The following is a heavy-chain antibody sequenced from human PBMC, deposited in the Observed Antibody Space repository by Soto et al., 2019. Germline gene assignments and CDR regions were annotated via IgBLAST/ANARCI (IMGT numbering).Heavy chain of an antibody. D-gene: IGHD1-7*01. CDR1: GHSISSSTYY. J-gene: IGHJ3*02. Sequence: SETLSVTCTVSGHSISSSTYYWGWLRQPPGRGLEWIGSVYYGENTYYNPSLKSRAPLSVHTSKNLFSLNLSSVTAADTAMYYCARPQFTGTYHDPFTIWGPVTMVTVSS. CDR3: ARPQFTGTYHDPFTI. V-gene: IGHV4-39*02. CDR2: VYYGENT.